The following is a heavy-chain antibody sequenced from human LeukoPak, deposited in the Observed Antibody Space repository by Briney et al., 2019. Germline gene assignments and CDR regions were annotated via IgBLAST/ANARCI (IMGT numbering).Heavy chain of an antibody. CDR3: ARGSSDYYYYMDV. J-gene: IGHJ6*03. V-gene: IGHV3-9*01. CDR1: GFTFDDYA. CDR2: ISWGSGGI. Sequence: GGSLRLSCAASGFTFDDYAMHWVRQAPGKGLEWVSGISWGSGGIGYADSVKGRFTISRDNAKNSLYLQMNSLRAEDTAVYYCARGSSDYYYYMDVWGKGTTVTVSS.